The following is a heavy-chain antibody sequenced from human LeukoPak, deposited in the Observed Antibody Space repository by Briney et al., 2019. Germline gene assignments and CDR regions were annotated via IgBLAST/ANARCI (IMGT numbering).Heavy chain of an antibody. J-gene: IGHJ6*02. CDR2: IWYDGSNK. CDR3: ARDRRTRPPFSGWSRSYGMDV. Sequence: GGSLRLSCAASGFTFSSYGMHWVRQAPGKGLEWVAVIWYDGSNKYYADSVKGRFTISRDNSKNTQYLQMNSLRAEDTAVYYCARDRRTRPPFSGWSRSYGMDVWGQGTTVTVSS. V-gene: IGHV3-33*01. CDR1: GFTFSSYG. D-gene: IGHD2/OR15-2a*01.